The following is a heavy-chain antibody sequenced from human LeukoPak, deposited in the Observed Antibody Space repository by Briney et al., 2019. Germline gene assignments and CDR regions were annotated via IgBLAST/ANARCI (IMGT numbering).Heavy chain of an antibody. J-gene: IGHJ4*02. CDR2: ISSSSSYI. CDR3: ASGRDFWSGLFDY. Sequence: GGSLRLSCAASGFAFDDYTMHWVRQAPGKGLEWVSSISSSSSYIYYADSVKGRFTISRDNAKNSLYLQMNSLRAEDTAVYYCASGRDFWSGLFDYWGQGTLVTVSS. CDR1: GFAFDDYT. V-gene: IGHV3-21*01. D-gene: IGHD3-3*01.